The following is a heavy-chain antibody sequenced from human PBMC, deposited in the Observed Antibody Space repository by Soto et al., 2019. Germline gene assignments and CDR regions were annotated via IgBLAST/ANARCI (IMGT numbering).Heavy chain of an antibody. J-gene: IGHJ5*02. D-gene: IGHD1-26*01. CDR2: ISYDGSNK. V-gene: IGHV3-30*18. CDR1: GFTSSSYG. Sequence: QVQLVESGGGVVQPGRSLRLSCAASGFTSSSYGMHWVRQAPGKGLEWVAVISYDGSNKYYADSVKGRFTISRDNSKNTLYLQMNSLRAEDTAVYYCAKDRKWELLSWFDPWGQGTLVTVSS. CDR3: AKDRKWELLSWFDP.